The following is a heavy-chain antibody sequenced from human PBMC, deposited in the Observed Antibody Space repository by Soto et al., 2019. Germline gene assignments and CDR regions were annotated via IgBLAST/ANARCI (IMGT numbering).Heavy chain of an antibody. Sequence: ASVKVSCKASGGTFSSYAISWVRQAPGQGLEWMGGIIPIFGTANYAQKCQGRVTITADESTSTAYMELSSLRSEDTAVYYCARPQWYHAFDIWGQGTMVTVSS. V-gene: IGHV1-69*13. CDR1: GGTFSSYA. D-gene: IGHD2-2*01. CDR2: IIPIFGTA. J-gene: IGHJ3*02. CDR3: ARPQWYHAFDI.